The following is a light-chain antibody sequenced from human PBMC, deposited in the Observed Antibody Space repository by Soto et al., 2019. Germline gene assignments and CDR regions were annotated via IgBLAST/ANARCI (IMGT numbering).Light chain of an antibody. CDR1: QGISNY. Sequence: DIQMTQSPSTLSASVGDRVSITCRASQGISNYLAWYQQKPGKAPKLLIYIASTLQSGVPLRFSGSGSGTSFTLTISSLEPEDFATYYCQQLLSYPITFGQGTRLEIK. V-gene: IGKV1-9*01. CDR2: IAS. CDR3: QQLLSYPIT. J-gene: IGKJ5*01.